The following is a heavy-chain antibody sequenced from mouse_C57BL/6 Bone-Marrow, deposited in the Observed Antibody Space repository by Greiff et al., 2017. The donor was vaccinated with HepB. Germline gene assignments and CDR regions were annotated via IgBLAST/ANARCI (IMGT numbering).Heavy chain of an antibody. CDR2: ISYDGSN. J-gene: IGHJ2*01. CDR1: GYSITSGYY. V-gene: IGHV3-6*01. D-gene: IGHD2-3*01. Sequence: EVKLMESGPGLVKPSQSLSLTCSVTGYSITSGYYRNWIRQFPGNKLEWMGYISYDGSNNYNPSLKNRISITRDTSKNQFFLKLNSVTTEDTATYYCARDRGWLPYYFDYWGQGTTLTVSS. CDR3: ARDRGWLPYYFDY.